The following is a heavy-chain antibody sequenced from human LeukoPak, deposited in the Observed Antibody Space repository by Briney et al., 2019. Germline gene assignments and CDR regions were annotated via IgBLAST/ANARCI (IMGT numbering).Heavy chain of an antibody. Sequence: GRSQRLSCAASGFTFRSHGMHWVRQAPGKGLEWVAVIWYDGSDKYYADSVKGRFTISRDISKNTLFLQMNSLRAEDTTVYYCATELRLGFSSSSHFDSWGLGTLVSVSP. V-gene: IGHV3-33*01. CDR2: IWYDGSDK. CDR1: GFTFRSHG. D-gene: IGHD6-13*01. CDR3: ATELRLGFSSSSHFDS. J-gene: IGHJ4*02.